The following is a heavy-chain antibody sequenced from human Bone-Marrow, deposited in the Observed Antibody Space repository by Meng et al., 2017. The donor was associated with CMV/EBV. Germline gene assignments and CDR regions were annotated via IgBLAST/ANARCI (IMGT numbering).Heavy chain of an antibody. J-gene: IGHJ4*02. D-gene: IGHD2-21*01. CDR1: GGSFSGYY. CDR2: INHSGST. CDR3: ARDSSGGACCSLYY. Sequence: SETLSLTCAVYGGSFSGYYWSWIRQPPGKGLEWIGEINHSGSTNYNPSLKSRVTISVDTSKNQFSLKLSSVTAADTAVYYCARDSSGGACCSLYYWGQGTLVTASS. V-gene: IGHV4-34*01.